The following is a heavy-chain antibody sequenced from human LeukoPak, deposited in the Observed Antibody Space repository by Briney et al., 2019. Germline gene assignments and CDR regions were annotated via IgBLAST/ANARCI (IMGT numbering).Heavy chain of an antibody. CDR1: GFTFSSYA. D-gene: IGHD3-22*01. J-gene: IGHJ4*02. Sequence: GGSLRLSCAASGFTFSSYAMHWVRQAPGKGLEWVSVIYSGGSTYYADSVKGRFTISRDNSKNTLYLQMNSLRAEDTAVYYCAWYYYDSSGYYFDYWGQGTLVTVSS. CDR3: AWYYYDSSGYYFDY. V-gene: IGHV3-66*01. CDR2: IYSGGST.